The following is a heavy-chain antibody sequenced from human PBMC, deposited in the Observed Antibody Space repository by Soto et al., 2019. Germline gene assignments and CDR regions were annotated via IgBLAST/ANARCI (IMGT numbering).Heavy chain of an antibody. CDR2: ISGGGDST. D-gene: IGHD1-26*01. Sequence: GGSLRLSCGASGFSFITYAMTWVRQAPGKGLEWVSSISGGGDSTYYADSVKGRFNISRDNSRNTLYLQMTSLRADDTAVYYCAKEVGRVGATNTFDYWGQGNLVTVSS. J-gene: IGHJ4*02. CDR1: GFSFITYA. CDR3: AKEVGRVGATNTFDY. V-gene: IGHV3-23*01.